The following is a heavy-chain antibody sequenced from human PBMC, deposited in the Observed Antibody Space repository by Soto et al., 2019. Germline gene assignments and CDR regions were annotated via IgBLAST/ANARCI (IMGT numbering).Heavy chain of an antibody. J-gene: IGHJ4*02. CDR2: VTYSGST. Sequence: QVQLQQWGAGLLKPSETLSLTCAVFGESVRDYFWSWIRQPPGKGVEWIGEVTYSGSTNYNPSLKSRVTMSVDTSENRFSLQLRSVTAADAAVYYCARGLPANYWGQGTLVTVSS. CDR1: GESVRDYF. CDR3: ARGLPANY. V-gene: IGHV4-34*01.